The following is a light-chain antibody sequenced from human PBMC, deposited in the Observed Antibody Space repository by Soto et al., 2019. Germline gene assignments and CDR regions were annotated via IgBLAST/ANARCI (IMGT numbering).Light chain of an antibody. V-gene: IGKV3-15*01. Sequence: EIVMTQSPATLSVSPGERATLSCRASQSVSSNLAWYQQKPCQAPRLLIYGASTRATGIPARFSGSGSGTEFTLTISSLQSEDVSVYYCQQYSNWPQYTFGQGTKLEIK. J-gene: IGKJ2*01. CDR3: QQYSNWPQYT. CDR1: QSVSSN. CDR2: GAS.